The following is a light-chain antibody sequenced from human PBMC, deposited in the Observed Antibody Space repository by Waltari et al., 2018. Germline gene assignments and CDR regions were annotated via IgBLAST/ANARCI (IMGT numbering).Light chain of an antibody. V-gene: IGKV1-39*01. CDR2: AAS. CDR3: QQSYSTPPYT. J-gene: IGKJ2*01. CDR1: QSISSY. Sequence: DIQMTKSPSSLSASVGDRVTITCRARQSISSYLNWYQQKPGKAPKLLIYAASSLQSGVPSRFSGSGSGTDFTLTISSLQPEDFATYYCQQSYSTPPYTFGQGTKLEIK.